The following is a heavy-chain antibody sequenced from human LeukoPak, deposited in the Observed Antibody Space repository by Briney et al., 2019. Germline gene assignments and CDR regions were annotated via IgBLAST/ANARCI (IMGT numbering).Heavy chain of an antibody. D-gene: IGHD7-27*01. CDR2: VSYDGSNK. CDR1: GFTFSNYA. J-gene: IGHJ4*02. Sequence: PGGSLRLSCAASGFTFSNYAMHWVRQAPGKGLEWVAVVSYDGSNKYYAVSVKGRFTISRDNSKNTLYLQMNSLRAEDAAIYYCATIGDRRTGELYRIDYWGQGTLVTVSS. V-gene: IGHV3-30-3*01. CDR3: ATIGDRRTGELYRIDY.